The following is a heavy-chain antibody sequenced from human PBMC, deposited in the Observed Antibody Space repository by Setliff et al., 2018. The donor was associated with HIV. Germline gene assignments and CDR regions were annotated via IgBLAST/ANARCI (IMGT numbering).Heavy chain of an antibody. D-gene: IGHD6-19*01. V-gene: IGHV3-15*01. CDR2: IKSNSDGGTT. J-gene: IGHJ4*01. Sequence: PGGSLRLSCAASGFTFNKAWMSWVRQAPGKGLEWVGRIKSNSDGGTTDYAAPVKGRFTISRDDSKSQLYLQMNSLRAEDTAMYYCTTDAYDIGWVGGYWGHGALVTVSS. CDR1: GFTFNKAW. CDR3: TTDAYDIGWVGGY.